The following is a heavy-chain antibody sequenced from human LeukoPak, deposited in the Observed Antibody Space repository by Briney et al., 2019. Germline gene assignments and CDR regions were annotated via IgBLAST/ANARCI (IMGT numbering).Heavy chain of an antibody. CDR3: AKESGKFDY. CDR1: GLNFDDSA. Sequence: PGGSLRLSCVASGLNFDDSAMHCVRHAPGKGLEWVSLISADGGSTFSADSVKGRFSISRDNSKNSLYLQMNSLRSEDTAMYYCAKESGKFDYWGQGTLVAVSS. CDR2: ISADGGST. J-gene: IGHJ4*02. V-gene: IGHV3-43*02.